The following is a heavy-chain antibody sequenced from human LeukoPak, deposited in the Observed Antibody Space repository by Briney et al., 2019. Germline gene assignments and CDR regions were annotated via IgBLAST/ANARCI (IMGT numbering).Heavy chain of an antibody. J-gene: IGHJ4*02. V-gene: IGHV4-34*01. CDR1: GGSFSGYY. CDR2: INHSGST. Sequence: SETLSLTCAVYGGSFSGYYWSWIRQPPGKGLEWIGEINHSGSTNYNPSLKSRVTISVDTSKNQFSLKLSSVTAADTAVYYCARVLKSSGDRIRRTPGYFDYWGQGTLVTVSS. D-gene: IGHD3-10*01. CDR3: ARVLKSSGDRIRRTPGYFDY.